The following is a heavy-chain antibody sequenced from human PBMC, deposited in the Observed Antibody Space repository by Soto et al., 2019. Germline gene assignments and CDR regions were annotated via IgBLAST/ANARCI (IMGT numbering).Heavy chain of an antibody. CDR3: SYSGYDFYYFDY. CDR1: GGSISSYY. J-gene: IGHJ4*02. CDR2: IYYSGST. Sequence: SETLSLTCTVSGGSISSYYWSWIRQPPGKGLEWIGSIYYSGSTYYNPSLKSRVTISLDTSKNQFSLKLSSVTAADTAVYYCSYSGYDFYYFDYWGQGTLVTVSS. V-gene: IGHV4-59*05. D-gene: IGHD5-12*01.